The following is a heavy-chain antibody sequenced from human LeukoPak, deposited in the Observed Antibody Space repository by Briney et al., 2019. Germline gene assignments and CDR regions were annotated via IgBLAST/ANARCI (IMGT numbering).Heavy chain of an antibody. CDR1: GFTFGNYA. CDR3: AKNRGDITSSRVGCDY. Sequence: GGSLRLSCAASGFTFGNYAMTWVRQVPGKGLEWVSIISGSGGSTYYADSVKGRFTISRDNPKNTLYLQMNTLRAEDTAVYYCAKNRGDITSSRVGCDYWGQGALVTVSS. D-gene: IGHD2-15*01. J-gene: IGHJ4*02. CDR2: ISGSGGST. V-gene: IGHV3-23*01.